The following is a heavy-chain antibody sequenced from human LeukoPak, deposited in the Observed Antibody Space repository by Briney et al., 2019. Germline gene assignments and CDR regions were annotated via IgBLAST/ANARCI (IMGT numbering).Heavy chain of an antibody. V-gene: IGHV4-34*01. Sequence: SETLSLTCAVYGGSFTDYYWSWIRQPPGKGLEWIGEISHRGSTNYNSSLKSRVTISVDRSKNQFSLRLSSVTAADTAVYICARVPHSTSSIDYWGQGAPVTVSS. CDR1: GGSFTDYY. CDR3: ARVPHSTSSIDY. J-gene: IGHJ4*02. CDR2: ISHRGST. D-gene: IGHD6-6*01.